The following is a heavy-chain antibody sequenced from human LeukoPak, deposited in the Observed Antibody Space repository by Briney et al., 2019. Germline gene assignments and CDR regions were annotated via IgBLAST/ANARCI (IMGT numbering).Heavy chain of an antibody. CDR3: ARALYSSGWYKRGFDY. V-gene: IGHV4-34*01. CDR1: GGSFSGYY. Sequence: SETLSLTCAVYGGSFSGYYWSWIRQPPGKGLEWIGEINHSGSTNYNPSLKSRVTISVDTSKNQFSLKLSSVTAADTAVYYCARALYSSGWYKRGFDYWGQGTLVTVSS. J-gene: IGHJ4*02. D-gene: IGHD6-19*01. CDR2: INHSGST.